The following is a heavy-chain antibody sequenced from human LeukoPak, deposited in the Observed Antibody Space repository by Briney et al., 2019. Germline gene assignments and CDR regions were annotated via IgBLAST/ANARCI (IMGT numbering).Heavy chain of an antibody. D-gene: IGHD2-2*02. CDR3: AKEETYNAFDI. CDR1: GFTFSSYG. V-gene: IGHV3-30*18. CDR2: TSYDGSDK. J-gene: IGHJ3*02. Sequence: GGSLRLSCAASGFTFSSYGMHGVRQAPGKGLEWVAVTSYDGSDKYYADSVKGRFTISRDNSKNTLYLQMSSLRAEDTAVYYCAKEETYNAFDIWGQGTMVTVSS.